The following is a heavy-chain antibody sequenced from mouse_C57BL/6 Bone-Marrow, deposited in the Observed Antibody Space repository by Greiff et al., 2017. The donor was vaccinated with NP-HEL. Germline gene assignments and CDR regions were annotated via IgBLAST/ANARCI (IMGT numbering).Heavy chain of an antibody. V-gene: IGHV2-2*01. CDR2: IWSGGST. D-gene: IGHD1-1*01. CDR3: ARNPNLIYYYGSSYNYAMDY. J-gene: IGHJ4*01. Sequence: QVQLKESGPGLVQPSQSLSITCTVSGFSLTSYGVHWVRQSPGKGLEWLGVIWSGGSTDYNAAFISRLSISKDNSKSQVFFKMNSLQADDTAIYYCARNPNLIYYYGSSYNYAMDYWGQGTSVTVSS. CDR1: GFSLTSYG.